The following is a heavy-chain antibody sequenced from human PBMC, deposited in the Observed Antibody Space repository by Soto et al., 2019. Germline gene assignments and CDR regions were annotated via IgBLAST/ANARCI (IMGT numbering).Heavy chain of an antibody. Sequence: HPGGSLRLSCAASGFNVGAFAVNWVRQAPGKGLEWVSGISVSDAFIYYADSVRGRFSISRDASENILYLQMNSLRVDDTALYYCTRETVAGITGLDYWGPGTLVTV. J-gene: IGHJ4*02. D-gene: IGHD1-20*01. CDR2: ISVSDAFI. V-gene: IGHV3-23*01. CDR3: TRETVAGITGLDY. CDR1: GFNVGAFA.